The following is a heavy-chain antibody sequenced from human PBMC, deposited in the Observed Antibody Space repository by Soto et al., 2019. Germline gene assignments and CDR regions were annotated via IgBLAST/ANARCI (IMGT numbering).Heavy chain of an antibody. CDR2: ISGSGDNT. V-gene: IGHV3-23*01. Sequence: GGSLRLSCAASGFTFRSYAMSWVRQAPGKGLEWVSGISGSGDNTNYADSVKGRFTISRDSSKNTLYLQMHSLRAEDTAVYYCAKDGNGGFDYWGQGTLVTVSS. D-gene: IGHD2-15*01. CDR3: AKDGNGGFDY. J-gene: IGHJ4*02. CDR1: GFTFRSYA.